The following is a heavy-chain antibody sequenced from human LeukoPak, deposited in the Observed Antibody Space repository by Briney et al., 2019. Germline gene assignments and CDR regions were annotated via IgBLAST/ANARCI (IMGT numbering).Heavy chain of an antibody. CDR3: ARYVDYGSGSYYFDY. Sequence: SETLSLTCTVSGGSISSGDGYWSWIRQPPGEGLEWIGYIYYSGTTSYNPSLKSRINISVDTSKNQFSLKLSSVTAADRAVYYCARYVDYGSGSYYFDYWGQGILVTVSS. J-gene: IGHJ4*02. V-gene: IGHV4-30-4*08. D-gene: IGHD3-10*01. CDR2: IYYSGTT. CDR1: GGSISSGDGY.